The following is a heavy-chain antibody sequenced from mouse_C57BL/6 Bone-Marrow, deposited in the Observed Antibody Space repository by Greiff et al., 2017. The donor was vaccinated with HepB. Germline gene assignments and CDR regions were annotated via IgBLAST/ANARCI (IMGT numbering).Heavy chain of an antibody. CDR2: ISSGGSYT. V-gene: IGHV5-6*01. CDR3: ARHDYYGRRGWYFDV. Sequence: EVQRVESGGDLVKPGGSLKLSCAASGFTFSSYGMSWVRQTPDKRLEWVATISSGGSYTYYPDSVKGRFTISRDNAKNTLYLQMSSLKSEGTAMYYCARHDYYGRRGWYFDVWGTGTTVTVSS. J-gene: IGHJ1*03. D-gene: IGHD1-1*01. CDR1: GFTFSSYG.